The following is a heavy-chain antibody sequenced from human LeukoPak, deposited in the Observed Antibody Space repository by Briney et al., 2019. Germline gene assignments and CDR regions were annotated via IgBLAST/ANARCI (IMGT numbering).Heavy chain of an antibody. V-gene: IGHV3-21*01. CDR2: ISSSSSYI. CDR3: ARVAEAAAFDY. CDR1: GFTFSSYS. Sequence: GGSLRLSCAASGFTFSSYSMNWVRQAPGKGLEWVSSISSSSSYIYYADSVKGRFTISRDNAKNSLYLQMNSLRAEDTAVYYCARVAEAAAFDYWGQGTLATVSS. J-gene: IGHJ4*02. D-gene: IGHD6-13*01.